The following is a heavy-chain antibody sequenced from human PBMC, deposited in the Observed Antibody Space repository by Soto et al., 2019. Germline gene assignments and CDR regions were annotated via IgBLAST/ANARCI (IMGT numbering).Heavy chain of an antibody. CDR2: INAGNGNT. CDR1: GYTFTSYA. D-gene: IGHD3-22*01. CDR3: AASYDSSGYYYLPVGQSGYYFDY. V-gene: IGHV1-3*01. J-gene: IGHJ4*02. Sequence: ASVKVSCKASGYTFTSYAMHWVRQAPGQRLEWMGWINAGNGNTKYSQKFQGRVTITRDTSASTAYMELSSLRSEDTAVYYCAASYDSSGYYYLPVGQSGYYFDYWGQGTLVTVSS.